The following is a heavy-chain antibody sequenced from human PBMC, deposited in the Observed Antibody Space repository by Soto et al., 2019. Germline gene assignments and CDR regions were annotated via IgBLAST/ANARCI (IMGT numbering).Heavy chain of an antibody. CDR1: GYTFTGYY. CDR2: INPNSGGT. J-gene: IGHJ4*02. D-gene: IGHD6-19*01. CDR3: ATHSGWRPSFDY. Sequence: RASVKVSCKASGYTFTGYYMHWVRQAPGQGLEWMGWINPNSGGTNYAQKFQGRVTMTRDTSISTAYMELSRLRSDDTAVYYCATHSGWRPSFDYWGQGTLVTVSS. V-gene: IGHV1-2*02.